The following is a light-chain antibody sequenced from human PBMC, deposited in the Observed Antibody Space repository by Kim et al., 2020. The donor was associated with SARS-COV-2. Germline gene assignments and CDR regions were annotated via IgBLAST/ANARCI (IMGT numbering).Light chain of an antibody. V-gene: IGKV5-2*01. CDR2: EGS. J-gene: IGKJ2*01. CDR1: YDSDDD. Sequence: SENMGETVNITCRASYDSDDDVNWYQQTPGHHTLLLIEEGSARGPGVSPRFSGSGSGRDFTFTITNIESGDAAYYCCLQHDNFPVTFGQGTKLEI. CDR3: LQHDNFPVT.